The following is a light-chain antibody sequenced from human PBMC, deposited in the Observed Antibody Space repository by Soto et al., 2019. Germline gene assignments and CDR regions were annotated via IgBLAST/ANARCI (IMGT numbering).Light chain of an antibody. Sequence: DIHLTQSPSSLSASIGDRVTITCRASQTIERALAWYQQKPGTAPRLLIYGISTLHIGVPSRFSGSGSGTDFSLTISSLQPEDFATYYCQQSALTPPYTFGQGTRLDI. V-gene: IGKV1-39*01. J-gene: IGKJ2*01. CDR1: QTIERA. CDR3: QQSALTPPYT. CDR2: GIS.